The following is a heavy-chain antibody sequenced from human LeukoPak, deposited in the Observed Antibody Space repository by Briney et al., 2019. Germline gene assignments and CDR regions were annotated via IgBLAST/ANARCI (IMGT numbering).Heavy chain of an antibody. J-gene: IGHJ6*03. V-gene: IGHV3-30*02. CDR1: GFTFSSYG. Sequence: GGSLRLSCAASGFTFSSYGMHWVRQAPGKGLEWVAFIRYDGSNKYYADSVKGRFTTSRDNSKNTLYLQMNSLRAEDAAVYYCARGIYGSGSYYPYYYYYMDVWGKGTTVTISS. D-gene: IGHD3-10*01. CDR2: IRYDGSNK. CDR3: ARGIYGSGSYYPYYYYYMDV.